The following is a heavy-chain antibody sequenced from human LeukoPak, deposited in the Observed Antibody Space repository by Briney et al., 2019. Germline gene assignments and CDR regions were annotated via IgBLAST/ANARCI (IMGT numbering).Heavy chain of an antibody. Sequence: PGRSLRLSCAASGFTFDDYAMHWVRQAPGKGLEWVSGMSWNSGSIGYADSVKGRFTISRDNAKNSLYLQMNSLRAEDTAVHYCAKGPAGYCSSTSCYMDVWGKGTTVTVSS. V-gene: IGHV3-9*01. CDR2: MSWNSGSI. CDR3: AKGPAGYCSSTSCYMDV. J-gene: IGHJ6*03. D-gene: IGHD2-2*01. CDR1: GFTFDDYA.